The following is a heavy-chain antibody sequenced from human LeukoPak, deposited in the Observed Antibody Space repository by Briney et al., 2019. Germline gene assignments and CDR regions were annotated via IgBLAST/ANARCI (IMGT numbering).Heavy chain of an antibody. CDR1: GFTFGNFW. J-gene: IGHJ4*02. D-gene: IGHD4/OR15-4a*01. Sequence: GGSLRLSCAASGFTFGNFWMTWVRQAPEKGLEWVASIKHDGGEEFYVDSVKGRFTISRENARNSLYLQMNSLRAEDTAVYFCARGAKTFDSWGQGTLVTV. CDR3: ARGAKTFDS. V-gene: IGHV3-7*01. CDR2: IKHDGGEE.